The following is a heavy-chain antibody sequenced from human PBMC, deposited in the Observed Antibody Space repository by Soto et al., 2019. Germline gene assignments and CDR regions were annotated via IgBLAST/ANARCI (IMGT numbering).Heavy chain of an antibody. D-gene: IGHD3-10*01. CDR1: GGSISSGDYY. CDR2: IYYSGST. J-gene: IGHJ4*02. V-gene: IGHV4-30-4*01. Sequence: SETLSLTCTVSGGSISSGDYYWSWIRQPPGKGLEWIGYIYYSGSTYYNPSLKSRVTISVDTSKNQFSLKLSSVTAADTAVYYCARADYYYGSGSYYTYYFDYWGQGTLVTVSS. CDR3: ARADYYYGSGSYYTYYFDY.